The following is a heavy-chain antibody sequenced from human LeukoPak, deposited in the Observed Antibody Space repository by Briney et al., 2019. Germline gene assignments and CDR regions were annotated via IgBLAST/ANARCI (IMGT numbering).Heavy chain of an antibody. D-gene: IGHD4-17*01. CDR2: IYYSGST. CDR1: GGSISSYY. J-gene: IGHJ3*02. CDR3: AGLIDYGDYGDAFDI. V-gene: IGHV4-59*08. Sequence: PSETLSLTCTVAGGSISSYYWSWIRQPPGKGLEWIGYIYYSGSTNYNPSLKSRVNISVDTSKNQFSLKLSSVTAAATAVYHCAGLIDYGDYGDAFDIWGQGTMVTLSS.